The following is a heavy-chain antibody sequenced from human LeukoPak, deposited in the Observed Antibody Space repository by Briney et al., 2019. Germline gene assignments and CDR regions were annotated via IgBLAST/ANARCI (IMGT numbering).Heavy chain of an antibody. CDR2: ISSSSSYI. CDR3: ARADSYDYVWGSYIGLFDY. CDR1: GFTFSIYS. V-gene: IGHV3-21*01. D-gene: IGHD3-16*01. J-gene: IGHJ4*02. Sequence: GGSLRLSCAASGFTFSIYSMKWVRQAPGKGLEWVSSISSSSSYIYYADSVKGRFTISRDNAKNSLYLQMNSLRAEDTAVYYCARADSYDYVWGSYIGLFDYWGQGTLVTVSS.